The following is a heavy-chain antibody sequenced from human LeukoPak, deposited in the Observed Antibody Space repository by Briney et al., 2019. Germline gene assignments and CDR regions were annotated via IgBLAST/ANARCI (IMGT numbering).Heavy chain of an antibody. V-gene: IGHV3-33*01. D-gene: IGHD1-26*01. Sequence: PGGSLRLSCAASGFIFSTYGMHWVRQSPGKGLEWLAVIWLDGSNKYYGDSVKGRFTISRDNSKNTLYLQMNSLRVDDTAMYYCARAVGPFDYWGQGTLVTVSS. J-gene: IGHJ4*02. CDR1: GFIFSTYG. CDR3: ARAVGPFDY. CDR2: IWLDGSNK.